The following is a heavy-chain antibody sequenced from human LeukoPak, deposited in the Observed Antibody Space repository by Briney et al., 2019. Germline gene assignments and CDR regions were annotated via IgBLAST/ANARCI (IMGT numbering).Heavy chain of an antibody. D-gene: IGHD1-20*01. CDR1: GFTYSDHF. J-gene: IGHJ3*01. CDR2: IRKKPNSYTT. V-gene: IGHV3-72*01. Sequence: GGSLRLSCAASGFTYSDHFMDWVRQAPGKGLEWVGRIRKKPNSYTTEYAASVKGRFTISRDDSKNSLYLQMNSLEAEDTGVYYCARVSAITGATDALDFWGQGAMVTVSS. CDR3: ARVSAITGATDALDF.